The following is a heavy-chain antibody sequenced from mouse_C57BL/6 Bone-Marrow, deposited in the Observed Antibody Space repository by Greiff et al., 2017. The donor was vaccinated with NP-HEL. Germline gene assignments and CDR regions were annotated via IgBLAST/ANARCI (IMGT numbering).Heavy chain of an antibody. D-gene: IGHD3-2*02. CDR3: ARGAGGDYYFGY. J-gene: IGHJ2*01. V-gene: IGHV1-55*01. CDR1: GYTFTSYW. CDR2: IYPGSGST. Sequence: QVQLQQPGAELVKPGASVKMSCKASGYTFTSYWITWVKQRPGQGLEWIGDIYPGSGSTNYNEKFKSKATLTVDTSSSTAYLQLSSLTSEDSAVYYCARGAGGDYYFGYWGQGTTLTVSS.